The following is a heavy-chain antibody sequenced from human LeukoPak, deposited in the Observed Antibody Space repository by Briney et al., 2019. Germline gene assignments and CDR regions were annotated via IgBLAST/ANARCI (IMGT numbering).Heavy chain of an antibody. CDR1: GFTFDDYG. J-gene: IGHJ4*02. CDR3: ARDLLGWELHYFDY. V-gene: IGHV3-20*04. Sequence: GGSLRLSCAASGFTFDDYGMSWVRQAPGKGLEWVSGINWNGGSTGYADSVKGRFTISRDNAKNSLHLQMNSLRAEDTAVYYCARDLLGWELHYFDYWGQGTLVTVSS. CDR2: INWNGGST. D-gene: IGHD1-26*01.